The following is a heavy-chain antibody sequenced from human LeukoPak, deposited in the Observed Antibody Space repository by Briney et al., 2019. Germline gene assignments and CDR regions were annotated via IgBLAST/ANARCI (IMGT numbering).Heavy chain of an antibody. Sequence: SVKVSCKASGGTFSSHAISWVRQAPGQGLEWMGRIIPIFGIANYAQKFQGRVTITADKSTSTAYMELSSLRSEDTAVYYCARDYYDSSGYYWIDYWGQGTLVTVSS. CDR3: ARDYYDSSGYYWIDY. J-gene: IGHJ4*02. CDR2: IIPIFGIA. D-gene: IGHD3-22*01. V-gene: IGHV1-69*04. CDR1: GGTFSSHA.